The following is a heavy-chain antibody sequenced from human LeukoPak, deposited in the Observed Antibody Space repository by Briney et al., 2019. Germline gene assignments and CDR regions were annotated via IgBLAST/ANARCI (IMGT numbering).Heavy chain of an antibody. CDR2: INHSERS. CDR3: ARLVSQTEPRFDS. D-gene: IGHD6-13*01. Sequence: SETLSLTCAVYGGSFSDYYWTGIRQPPGRGLQWSGEINHSERSNYNPSLKSRVTILVDTSKNQFSLKLNSVTAADTAVYYCARLVSQTEPRFDSWGQGTLVTVSS. J-gene: IGHJ4*02. CDR1: GGSFSDYY. V-gene: IGHV4-34*01.